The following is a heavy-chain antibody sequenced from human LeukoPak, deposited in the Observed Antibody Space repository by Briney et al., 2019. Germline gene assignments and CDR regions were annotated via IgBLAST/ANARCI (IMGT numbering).Heavy chain of an antibody. Sequence: GASVKVSCKASGYTFTSYYMHWVRQAPGQGLEWMGIINPSGGSTSYAQKFQGRVTMTRDTSTSTVYVELSSLRSEDTAVYYCASSTGGSYFLESWGQGTLVTVSS. CDR2: INPSGGST. CDR3: ASSTGGSYFLES. CDR1: GYTFTSYY. D-gene: IGHD1-26*01. V-gene: IGHV1-46*01. J-gene: IGHJ4*02.